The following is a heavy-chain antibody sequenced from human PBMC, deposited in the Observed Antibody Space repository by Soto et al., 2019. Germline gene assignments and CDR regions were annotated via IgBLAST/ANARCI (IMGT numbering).Heavy chain of an antibody. D-gene: IGHD3-16*01. Sequence: QVQLEQSGAEVKRPGSSVKVSCKTSGGNFNTYPISWVRQAPGHRLEWMGKIIPIFGTPDYAQKFQGRVTINADEATPTVYMELRSLKSDDSAVYYCAGDSRLWGSTGWKRENLFDIWGQGTMVTVSS. CDR1: GGNFNTYP. CDR2: IIPIFGTP. V-gene: IGHV1-69*18. CDR3: AGDSRLWGSTGWKRENLFDI. J-gene: IGHJ3*02.